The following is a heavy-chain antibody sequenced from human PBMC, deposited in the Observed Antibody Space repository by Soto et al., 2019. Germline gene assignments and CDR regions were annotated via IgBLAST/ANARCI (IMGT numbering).Heavy chain of an antibody. Sequence: PGGSLRLSCAASGFTFSSYGMHWVRQAPGKGLEWVAVISYDGSNKYYADSVKGRFTISRDNSKNTLYLQMNSLRAEDTAVYYCAKDMSPFWVGPVDYWGQGTLVTVS. CDR1: GFTFSSYG. J-gene: IGHJ4*02. CDR3: AKDMSPFWVGPVDY. V-gene: IGHV3-30*18. CDR2: ISYDGSNK. D-gene: IGHD3-3*01.